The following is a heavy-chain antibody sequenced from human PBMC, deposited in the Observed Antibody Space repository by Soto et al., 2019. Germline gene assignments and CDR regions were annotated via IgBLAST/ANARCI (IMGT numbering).Heavy chain of an antibody. J-gene: IGHJ4*02. CDR3: ARHGLASSGWTAAGFDY. D-gene: IGHD6-19*01. CDR1: GDSIDSTGYF. V-gene: IGHV4-39*01. CDR2: VYYSGST. Sequence: SETLSLTCSVSGDSIDSTGYFWGWIRQPPGKGLEWIGSVYYSGSTYFNPSLKSRVTISVDTSKNLFSLRLSSVTAADTAVYYCARHGLASSGWTAAGFDYWGQGTLVTVS.